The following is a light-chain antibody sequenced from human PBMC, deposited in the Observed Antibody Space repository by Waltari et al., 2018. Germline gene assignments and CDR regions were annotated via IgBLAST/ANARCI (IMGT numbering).Light chain of an antibody. CDR3: QSVDSSGVYVV. CDR2: KES. J-gene: IGLJ2*01. CDR1: ALATQS. V-gene: IGLV3-25*03. Sequence: SYELTPPPPVSVSPGQTARITCSGHALATQSAYRYQPKSGQAPVLVIYKESGRPSGIPERISGSGAGTTVTLTISGVQAEDEADYYCQSVDSSGVYVVFGGGTKLTVL.